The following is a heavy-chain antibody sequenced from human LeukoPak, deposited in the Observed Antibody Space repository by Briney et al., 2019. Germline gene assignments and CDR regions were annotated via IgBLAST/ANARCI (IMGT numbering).Heavy chain of an antibody. V-gene: IGHV1-2*02. Sequence: VSGRVSCKPAGNTFTGYYMHWVRQAPGQGLEWLGWINPNSVGTNYAQKFQGKRTMTRDTSISQAYMELSRLRFDGTAVYYCAREVIAAAGWYFDYWGQGTLVTVSS. D-gene: IGHD6-13*01. CDR3: AREVIAAAGWYFDY. J-gene: IGHJ4*02. CDR1: GNTFTGYY. CDR2: INPNSVGT.